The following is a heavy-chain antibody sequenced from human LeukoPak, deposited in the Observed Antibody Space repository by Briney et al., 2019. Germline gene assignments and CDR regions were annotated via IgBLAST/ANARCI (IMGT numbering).Heavy chain of an antibody. Sequence: GESLKISCKGSGYSFTSYWIGWVRQMPGKGLEWMGIIYPGDSDTRYSPSFQGQVTISADKSISTAYLQWSSLKASDTAMYYCARPASYYYGSGSSLDAFDIWGQGTMVTVSS. J-gene: IGHJ3*02. CDR3: ARPASYYYGSGSSLDAFDI. CDR2: IYPGDSDT. V-gene: IGHV5-51*01. CDR1: GYSFTSYW. D-gene: IGHD3-10*01.